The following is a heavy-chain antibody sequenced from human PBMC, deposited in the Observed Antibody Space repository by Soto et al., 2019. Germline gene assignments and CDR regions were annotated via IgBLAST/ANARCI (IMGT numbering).Heavy chain of an antibody. CDR1: GGTISSGGYY. J-gene: IGHJ4*02. CDR2: IYYSGST. Sequence: QVQLQESGPGLVKPSQTLSLTCTVSGGTISSGGYYWSWIRHHPGKGLEWIGYIYYSGSTYYNPSLKSRVTISVDTSKNQFSLKLSSVTAADTAVYYCARGSGSYIPLGDYWGQGTLVTVSS. D-gene: IGHD3-10*01. V-gene: IGHV4-31*03. CDR3: ARGSGSYIPLGDY.